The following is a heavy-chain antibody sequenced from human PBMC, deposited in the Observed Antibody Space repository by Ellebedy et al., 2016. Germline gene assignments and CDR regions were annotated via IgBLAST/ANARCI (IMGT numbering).Heavy chain of an antibody. CDR3: AREDSSGYYYVSFDY. CDR2: IYTSGST. V-gene: IGHV4-4*07. CDR1: GGSISSYY. D-gene: IGHD3-22*01. J-gene: IGHJ4*02. Sequence: GSLRLXCTVSGGSISSYYWSWIRQLAGKGLEWIGRIYTSGSTNYNPSLKSRVTMSVDTSKNQFSLKLSSVTAADTAVYYCAREDSSGYYYVSFDYWGQGTLVTVSS.